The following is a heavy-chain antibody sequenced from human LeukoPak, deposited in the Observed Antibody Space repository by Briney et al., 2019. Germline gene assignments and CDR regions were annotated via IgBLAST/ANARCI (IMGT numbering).Heavy chain of an antibody. D-gene: IGHD3-10*01. CDR2: IYPADSDT. Sequence: GESLKISCKASGYSFTSYWIGWVRQMPGKGLEWMGIIYPADSDTRYSPSFQGQVTISADKSISTAYLQWSSLKASDTAMYYCARRVSQYSYGSGSYYNWYFDLWGRGTLVTVSS. CDR1: GYSFTSYW. CDR3: ARRVSQYSYGSGSYYNWYFDL. V-gene: IGHV5-51*01. J-gene: IGHJ2*01.